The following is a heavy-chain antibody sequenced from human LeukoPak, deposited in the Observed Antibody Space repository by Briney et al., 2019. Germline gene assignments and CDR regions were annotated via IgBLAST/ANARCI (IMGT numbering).Heavy chain of an antibody. J-gene: IGHJ5*02. CDR3: ASTDITFGGVDNWFDP. D-gene: IGHD3-16*01. CDR1: GYTFTSNY. Sequence: ASVKVSCKASGYTFTSNYIHWVRQAPGQGLEWMGMIYPRDGSTSYAQKFQGRVTVTRDTSTSTVHMELSGLRSEDTAVYYCASTDITFGGVDNWFDPWGQGTLVTVSS. V-gene: IGHV1-46*01. CDR2: IYPRDGST.